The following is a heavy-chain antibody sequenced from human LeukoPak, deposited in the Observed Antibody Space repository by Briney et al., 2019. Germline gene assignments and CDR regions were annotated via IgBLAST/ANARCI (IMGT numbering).Heavy chain of an antibody. Sequence: SETLSLTCAVYGGSFSGYYWSWIRQPPGKGLEWFGEINHSGSTNYNPSLKSRVTISVDTSKNQFSLKLSSVTAADTAVYYCARGRSDWNYVVDYWGQGTLVTVSS. J-gene: IGHJ4*02. D-gene: IGHD1-7*01. CDR2: INHSGST. V-gene: IGHV4-34*01. CDR3: ARGRSDWNYVVDY. CDR1: GGSFSGYY.